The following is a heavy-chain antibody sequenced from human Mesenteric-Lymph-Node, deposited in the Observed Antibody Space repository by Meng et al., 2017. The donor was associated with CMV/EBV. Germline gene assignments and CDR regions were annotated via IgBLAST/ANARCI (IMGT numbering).Heavy chain of an antibody. Sequence: QVQLQQWGAGVLKPSGTLSLTCAVYGGSFSGYYWSWIRQPPGKGLEWIGEINHSGVPNYNPSLKSRVTISLDRSKNQFSLKLSSVTAEDTAVYYCARGSDIPVNNYWGQGTLVTVSS. D-gene: IGHD2-15*01. CDR3: ARGSDIPVNNY. V-gene: IGHV4-34*01. CDR2: INHSGVP. CDR1: GGSFSGYY. J-gene: IGHJ4*02.